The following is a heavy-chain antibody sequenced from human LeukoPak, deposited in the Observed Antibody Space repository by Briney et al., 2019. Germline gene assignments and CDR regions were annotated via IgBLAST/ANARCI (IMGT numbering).Heavy chain of an antibody. CDR1: GFTLSSHW. CDR2: INLDGGRT. Sequence: GGSLRLSCAASGFTLSSHWMHWVRQVQGKGLLWVARINLDGGRTSYADSVEGRFTISRDNAKNMLYLQMNSLRAEDTAVYYCARENIVTTMAPDLWGQGALVTVSS. CDR3: ARENIVTTMAPDL. V-gene: IGHV3-74*03. J-gene: IGHJ5*02. D-gene: IGHD5-12*01.